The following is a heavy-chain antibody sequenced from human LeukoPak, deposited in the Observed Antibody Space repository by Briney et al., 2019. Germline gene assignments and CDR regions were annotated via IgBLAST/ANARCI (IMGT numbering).Heavy chain of an antibody. D-gene: IGHD3-3*01. Sequence: GASVKVSCKASGYTFTSYDINWVRQATGQGLEWMGWMNPNSGNTGYAQKFQGRVTMTRNTSISTAYMELSSLRSEDTAVYYCAKDSRGRNYDFWSGYPLPGGIGYWGQGTLVTVSS. V-gene: IGHV1-8*01. CDR2: MNPNSGNT. CDR3: AKDSRGRNYDFWSGYPLPGGIGY. J-gene: IGHJ4*02. CDR1: GYTFTSYD.